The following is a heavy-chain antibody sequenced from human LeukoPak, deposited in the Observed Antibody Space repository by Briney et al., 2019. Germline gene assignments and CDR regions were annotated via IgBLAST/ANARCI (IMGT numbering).Heavy chain of an antibody. Sequence: HAGGSLRPSCAASGFTFSSYWMHWVRQAPGKGLVWVSRINSDGSSTSYADSVKGRFTISRDNAKNTLYLQMNSLRAEDSAVYYCVTSYCSGGSCYSASGYWGQGTLVTVSS. V-gene: IGHV3-74*01. D-gene: IGHD2-15*01. CDR3: VTSYCSGGSCYSASGY. CDR1: GFTFSSYW. CDR2: INSDGSST. J-gene: IGHJ4*02.